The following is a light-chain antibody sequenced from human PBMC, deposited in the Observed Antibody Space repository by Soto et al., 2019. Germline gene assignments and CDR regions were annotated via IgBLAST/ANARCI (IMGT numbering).Light chain of an antibody. Sequence: IVMTQSPPTLSVSPGERATLSCRASQDVSSSYLAWYQQKPGQAPRLLIYGASSRATGIPDRFSGSGSGTDFTLTISRLEPEDSAVYYCQQYGSSPGTFGQGTKVDIK. V-gene: IGKV3-20*01. CDR2: GAS. CDR1: QDVSSSY. CDR3: QQYGSSPGT. J-gene: IGKJ1*01.